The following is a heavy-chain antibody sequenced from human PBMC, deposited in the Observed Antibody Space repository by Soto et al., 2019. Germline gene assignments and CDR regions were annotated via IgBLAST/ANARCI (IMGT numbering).Heavy chain of an antibody. J-gene: IGHJ3*01. D-gene: IGHD1-26*01. V-gene: IGHV3-74*01. Sequence: EVQLVESGGGLVQPGESLRLCCAASRFTFDYYWMHWVRQAPGKGLVWVSRIHSDGTSTTYADSVKGRFTISRDNAKNTLSLQMNSLRAEDTAVYYCARGDRGAFDLWGQGTVVTVSS. CDR1: RFTFDYYW. CDR2: IHSDGTST. CDR3: ARGDRGAFDL.